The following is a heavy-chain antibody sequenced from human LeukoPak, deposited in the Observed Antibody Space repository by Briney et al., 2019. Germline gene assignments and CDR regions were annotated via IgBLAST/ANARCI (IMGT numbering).Heavy chain of an antibody. V-gene: IGHV3-48*03. J-gene: IGHJ6*02. CDR3: ARDTRNYYGSGSYSYYYGMDV. CDR1: GFTFSSYE. Sequence: PGGSLRLSCAASGFTFSSYEMNWVRQAPGKGLEGVSYISSSGSTIYYADSVKGRFTISRDNAKNSLYLQMNSLRAEDTAVYYCARDTRNYYGSGSYSYYYGMDVWGQGTTVTVSS. CDR2: ISSSGSTI. D-gene: IGHD3-10*01.